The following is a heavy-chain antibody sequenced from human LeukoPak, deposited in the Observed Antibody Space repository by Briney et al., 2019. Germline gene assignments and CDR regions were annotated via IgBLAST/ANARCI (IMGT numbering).Heavy chain of an antibody. CDR2: ISSSSSTI. D-gene: IGHD2-2*01. J-gene: IGHJ4*02. Sequence: GGSLRLSCAASGFTFSSYSMNWVRQAPGKGLEGVSYISSSSSTIYYADSVKGRFTISRDNAKNSLYLQMNSLRAEDTAVYYCARDCSSTSCYSSGIDYWGQGTLVTVCS. V-gene: IGHV3-48*01. CDR1: GFTFSSYS. CDR3: ARDCSSTSCYSSGIDY.